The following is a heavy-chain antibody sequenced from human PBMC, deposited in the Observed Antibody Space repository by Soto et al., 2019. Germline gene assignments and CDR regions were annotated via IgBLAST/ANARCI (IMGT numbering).Heavy chain of an antibody. D-gene: IGHD6-6*01. CDR2: ISGSGGST. Sequence: GGSLRLSCAASGFTFSSYAMSWVRQAPGKGLEWVSAISGSGGSTYYADSVKGRFTISRDNSKNTLYLQMNSLRAEDTAVYYCAKRSPSSSTYYYYYYMDVWGKGTTVTVSS. CDR1: GFTFSSYA. CDR3: AKRSPSSSTYYYYYYMDV. J-gene: IGHJ6*03. V-gene: IGHV3-23*01.